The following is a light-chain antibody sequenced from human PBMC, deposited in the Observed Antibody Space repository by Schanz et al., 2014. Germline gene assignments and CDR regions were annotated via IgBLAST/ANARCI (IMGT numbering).Light chain of an antibody. V-gene: IGKV1-5*01. CDR1: QDISNR. CDR2: DAS. Sequence: DIQMTQSPSSVSASVGDRVTITCRASQDISNRLAWYQQKPGKAPKVLIYDASNLESGVPSRFSGSGSGTEFTLTISSLQPDDFATDYCQDYSSVSRRFGQGTKVEMK. CDR3: QDYSSVSRR. J-gene: IGKJ1*01.